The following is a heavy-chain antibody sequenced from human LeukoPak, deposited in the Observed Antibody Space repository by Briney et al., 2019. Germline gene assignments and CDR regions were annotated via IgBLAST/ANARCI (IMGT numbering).Heavy chain of an antibody. CDR1: GGSISSSSYY. CDR3: ARRPPSYITIFGVVKDRQDAFDI. D-gene: IGHD3-3*01. CDR2: IYYSGST. V-gene: IGHV4-39*01. Sequence: SETLSLTCTVSGGSISSSSYYWGWIRQPPGKGLEWIGSIYYSGSTYYNPSLKSRVTISVDTSKNQFSLKLSSVTAADTAVYYCARRPPSYITIFGVVKDRQDAFDIWGQGTMVTISS. J-gene: IGHJ3*02.